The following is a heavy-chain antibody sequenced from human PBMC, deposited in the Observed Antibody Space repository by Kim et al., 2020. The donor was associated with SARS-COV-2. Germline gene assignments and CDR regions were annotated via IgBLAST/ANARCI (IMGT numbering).Heavy chain of an antibody. Sequence: GGSLRLSCAASGFTFDDYAMHWVRQAPGKGLECVSGISWNSGNIIYADSVKGRFTISRDNAKNSLYLQMNSLRAEDTALYYCAKDHLGEYLPVVWFDPWGQGTLVTVSS. J-gene: IGHJ5*02. V-gene: IGHV3-9*01. D-gene: IGHD2-8*02. CDR2: ISWNSGNI. CDR1: GFTFDDYA. CDR3: AKDHLGEYLPVVWFDP.